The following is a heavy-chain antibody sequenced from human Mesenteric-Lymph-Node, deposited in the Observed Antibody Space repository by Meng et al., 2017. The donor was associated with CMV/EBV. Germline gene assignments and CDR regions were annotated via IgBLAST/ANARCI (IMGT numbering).Heavy chain of an antibody. CDR3: ARVGYVDTALIRVRFYYYGMDV. D-gene: IGHD5-18*01. CDR1: GGSISSSSYY. J-gene: IGHJ6*02. Sequence: SETLSLTCTVSGGSISSSSYYWGWIRQPPGKGLEWIGSIYYSGSTYYNPSLKSRVTISVDTSKNQFSLKLSSVTAADTAVYYCARVGYVDTALIRVRFYYYGMDVWGQGTTVTVSS. CDR2: IYYSGST. V-gene: IGHV4-39*07.